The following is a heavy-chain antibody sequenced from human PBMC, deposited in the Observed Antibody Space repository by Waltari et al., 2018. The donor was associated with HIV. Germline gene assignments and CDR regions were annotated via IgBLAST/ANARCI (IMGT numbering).Heavy chain of an antibody. CDR3: ARVESMLRVVHFDY. J-gene: IGHJ4*02. Sequence: QILLVESGGEMKKTGGSVKVPCKAAGYSFRSYSLSWVRQARGQGLEWMGWISAYNYNTKYAEKFQGRVTMTTDTSTSTAYMELRNLRSDDTAMYYCARVESMLRVVHFDYWGQGTLVTVSS. CDR1: GYSFRSYS. CDR2: ISAYNYNT. D-gene: IGHD3-16*01. V-gene: IGHV1-18*04.